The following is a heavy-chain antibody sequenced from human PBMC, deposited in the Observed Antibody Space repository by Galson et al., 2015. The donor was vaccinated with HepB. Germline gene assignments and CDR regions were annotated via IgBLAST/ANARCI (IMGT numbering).Heavy chain of an antibody. D-gene: IGHD3-3*01. CDR1: GGTFSSYT. J-gene: IGHJ4*02. CDR2: IAAYNGNK. Sequence: SVKVSCKASGGTFSSYTISWVRQAPGQGLEWMGWIAAYNGNKHYAHTVQDRVTMTSDTSTTTAYMELKNLRSDDTAVYYCARDRGRRGYPYDFNYDYWGQGTEVAVSS. CDR3: ARDRGRRGYPYDFNYDY. V-gene: IGHV1-18*01.